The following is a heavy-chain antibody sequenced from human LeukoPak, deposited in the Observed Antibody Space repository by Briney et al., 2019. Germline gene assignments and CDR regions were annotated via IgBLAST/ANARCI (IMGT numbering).Heavy chain of an antibody. CDR1: GFPVSSNY. D-gene: IGHD2-2*01. Sequence: GGSLSLSCSASGFPVSSNYMSWVRQAPGKGLEWVSVIYSGGSTYYADSVKGRFTISRDNSKNTLYLQMNSLRAEDTAVYYCARDPVRYCSSTSCHGSGDYWGQGTLVTVSS. CDR2: IYSGGST. J-gene: IGHJ4*02. CDR3: ARDPVRYCSSTSCHGSGDY. V-gene: IGHV3-66*02.